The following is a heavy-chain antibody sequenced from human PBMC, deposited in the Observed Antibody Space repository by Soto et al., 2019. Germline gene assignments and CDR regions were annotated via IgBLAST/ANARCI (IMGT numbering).Heavy chain of an antibody. Sequence: GGSLRLSCAAYGFSFSITFRNYAVNWVRQAPGKGLEWVSGISASGNSTFYADSVKGRFTISRDNSKNTLYLQMNSLRAEGTAVYYCANPHGRSGSYYEDDAFDIWGQGTMVTVSS. V-gene: IGHV3-23*01. CDR2: ISASGNST. J-gene: IGHJ3*02. D-gene: IGHD1-26*01. CDR1: GFSFSITFRNYA. CDR3: ANPHGRSGSYYEDDAFDI.